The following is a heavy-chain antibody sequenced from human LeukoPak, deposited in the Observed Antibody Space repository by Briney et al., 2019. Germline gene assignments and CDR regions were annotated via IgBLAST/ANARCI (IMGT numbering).Heavy chain of an antibody. CDR3: ARESPYDSSGYHLWAFDI. J-gene: IGHJ3*02. V-gene: IGHV1-18*01. CDR2: ISAYNGNT. CDR1: GYTFTSYG. Sequence: GASAKVSCKASGYTFTSYGISWVRQAPGQGLEWMGWISAYNGNTNYAQKLQGGVTMTTDTSTSTAYMELRSLRSDDTAVYYCARESPYDSSGYHLWAFDIWGQGTMVTVSS. D-gene: IGHD3-22*01.